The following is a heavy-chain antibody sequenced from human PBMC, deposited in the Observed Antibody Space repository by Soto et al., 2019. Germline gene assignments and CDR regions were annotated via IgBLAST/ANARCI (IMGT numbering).Heavy chain of an antibody. V-gene: IGHV4-4*02. CDR3: ARVSSSSAFGMDV. CDR1: GGSISTINW. J-gene: IGHJ6*02. CDR2: IYQTGST. Sequence: SETQSLTSAVSGGSISTINWWTWVRQPPGKGLDWIGEIYQTGSTSYNPSLESRVTISIDKSKNQFSLKLRSVTAADTAVYYCARVSSSSAFGMDVWGQGTTVTVSS. D-gene: IGHD6-6*01.